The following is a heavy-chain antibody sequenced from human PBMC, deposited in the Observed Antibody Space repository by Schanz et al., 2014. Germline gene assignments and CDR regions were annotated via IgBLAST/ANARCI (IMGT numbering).Heavy chain of an antibody. CDR1: GFTLSNYA. D-gene: IGHD3-10*01. CDR2: ISGRDGST. V-gene: IGHV3-23*01. J-gene: IGHJ4*02. Sequence: EMQLLESGGGLAQPGGSLRLSCAASGFTLSNYAMSWVRQAPGKGLEWVSAISGRDGSTYYADSVRGRFTISRDNSKNSLYLQMNSLRAEDTAVYYCARIGGSVVDYWAQGTLVTVSS. CDR3: ARIGGSVVDY.